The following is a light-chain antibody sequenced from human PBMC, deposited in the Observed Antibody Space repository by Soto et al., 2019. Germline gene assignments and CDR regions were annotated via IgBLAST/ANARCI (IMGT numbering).Light chain of an antibody. CDR1: QSVSTNF. V-gene: IGKV3-20*01. Sequence: EVVLTQSPGTLSLSPGDRATLSCRASQSVSTNFLAWYQHKPGRPPRLIIYDTSTTATGITDRFSGGGSGADFTLTSSRLEAYDFAVYYCQHYVRPNTFGQGARLEI. CDR2: DTS. J-gene: IGKJ2*01. CDR3: QHYVRPNT.